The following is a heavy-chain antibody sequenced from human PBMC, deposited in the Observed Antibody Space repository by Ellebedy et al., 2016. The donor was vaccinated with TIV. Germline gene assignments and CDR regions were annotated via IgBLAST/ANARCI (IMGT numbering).Heavy chain of an antibody. CDR2: VYYSGSP. D-gene: IGHD2-21*02. Sequence: MPSETLSLTCSVSGGSVSSTRYYWAWIRQPPGKGLEYIGRVYYSGSPYYNPSFKSRVTLSADTSKNQFSLNLRTVTAADTAVYYCARTDPWQPTDDWGQGILVSVSS. V-gene: IGHV4-39*01. CDR1: GGSVSSTRYY. J-gene: IGHJ4*02. CDR3: ARTDPWQPTDD.